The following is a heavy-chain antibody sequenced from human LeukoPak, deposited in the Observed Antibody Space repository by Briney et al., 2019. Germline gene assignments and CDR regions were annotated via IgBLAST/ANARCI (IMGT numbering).Heavy chain of an antibody. V-gene: IGHV1-2*02. J-gene: IGHJ1*01. CDR2: INPNSGGT. Sequence: ASVKVSCKASGYTFTGYYIHWVRQAPGQGLEWMGWINPNSGGTNYAQKFQGRVTMTRDTSISTAYMELSRLRSDDTAVYYCARALRNAEYFQHWGQGTLVTVSS. CDR3: ARALRNAEYFQH. CDR1: GYTFTGYY.